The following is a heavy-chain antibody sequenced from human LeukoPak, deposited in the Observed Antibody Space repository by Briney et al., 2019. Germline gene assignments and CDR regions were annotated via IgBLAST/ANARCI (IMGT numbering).Heavy chain of an antibody. J-gene: IGHJ4*02. V-gene: IGHV4-34*01. CDR2: INHSGST. CDR3: ARLGDETYYDFWSGYYSYFDY. Sequence: SETLSLTCAVYGGSFSGCYWSWIRQPPGKGLEWIGEINHSGSTNYNPSLKSRVTISVDTSKNQFSLKLSSVTAADTAVYYCARLGDETYYDFWSGYYSYFDYWGQGTLVTVSS. CDR1: GGSFSGCY. D-gene: IGHD3-3*01.